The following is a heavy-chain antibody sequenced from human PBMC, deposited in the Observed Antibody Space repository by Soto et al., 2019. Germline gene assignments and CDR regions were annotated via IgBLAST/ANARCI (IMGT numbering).Heavy chain of an antibody. CDR2: INHSGST. J-gene: IGHJ5*02. V-gene: IGHV4-34*01. CDR1: GGSFSGYY. CDR3: ARGLRVLSYSTIFGVVITAAKWFDR. Sequence: SETLSLTCAVYGGSFSGYYWSWIRQPPGKGLEWIGEINHSGSTNYNPSLKSRVTISVDTSKNQFSLKLSSVTAADTAVYYCARGLRVLSYSTIFGVVITAAKWFDRWGQGTLVTVSS. D-gene: IGHD3-3*01.